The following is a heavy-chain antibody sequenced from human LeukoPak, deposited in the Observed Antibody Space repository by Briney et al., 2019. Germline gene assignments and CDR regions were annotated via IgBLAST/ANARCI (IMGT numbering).Heavy chain of an antibody. CDR1: GGSISSYY. CDR3: ARERYCSGGSCDAFDI. D-gene: IGHD2-15*01. V-gene: IGHV4-59*01. Sequence: SETLSLTCTVSGGSISSYYWSWIRQPPGKGLEWIGYIYYSGSTNSNPSLKSRVTISVDTSKNQFSLKLSSVTAADTAVYYCARERYCSGGSCDAFDIWGQGTMVTVSS. J-gene: IGHJ3*02. CDR2: IYYSGST.